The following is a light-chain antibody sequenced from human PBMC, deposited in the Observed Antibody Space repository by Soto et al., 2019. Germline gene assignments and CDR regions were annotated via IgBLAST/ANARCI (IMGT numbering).Light chain of an antibody. Sequence: EIVMRQSPATLSLSPGQRATLSCRASQSVSTTVAWYHQRPGQAPRLLIYGASTRATGVPDRFSGGGSGTDFTLTVTSLQSEDFGIYYCQQYHDWPTTFDRGTKVEIK. CDR1: QSVSTT. CDR3: QQYHDWPTT. J-gene: IGKJ1*01. V-gene: IGKV3-15*01. CDR2: GAS.